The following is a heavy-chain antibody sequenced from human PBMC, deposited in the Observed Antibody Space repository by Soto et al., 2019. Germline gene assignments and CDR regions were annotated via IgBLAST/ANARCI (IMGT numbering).Heavy chain of an antibody. Sequence: EVQLVESGGGLVQPGGSLRLSCAGSGFTFSNYSMHWVRQAPGKGLEWVSRIDHDGPTDYADSVRGRFTISRDNAENTLYLQMNSLRPEDMAVYYCVRDSHGGYWGQGTPVIVSS. D-gene: IGHD4-17*01. J-gene: IGHJ4*02. CDR2: IDHDGPT. CDR3: VRDSHGGY. V-gene: IGHV3-74*01. CDR1: GFTFSNYS.